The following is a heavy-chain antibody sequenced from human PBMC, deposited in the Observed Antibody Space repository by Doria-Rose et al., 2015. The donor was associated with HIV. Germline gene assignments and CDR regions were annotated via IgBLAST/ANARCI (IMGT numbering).Heavy chain of an antibody. V-gene: IGHV2-26*01. D-gene: IGHD6-13*01. CDR3: ARIKSSRWYHKYYFDF. Sequence: SGPVPVKPTETLTLTCTVSGVSLSSPGMGVSWIRQPPGKALEWLANIFSDDERSYKTSLKGRLTSSRGTSKSQVVPTMTDMDPVDTATYYCARIKSSRWYHKYYFDFWGQGTLVIVSA. CDR1: GVSLSSPGMG. J-gene: IGHJ4*02. CDR2: IFSDDER.